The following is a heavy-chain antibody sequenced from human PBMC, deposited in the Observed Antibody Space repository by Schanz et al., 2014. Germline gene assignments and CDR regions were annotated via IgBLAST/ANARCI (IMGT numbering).Heavy chain of an antibody. CDR2: IYSSGIA. CDR3: ARRVVPATMGLYFDL. Sequence: QVQLQESGPGLVKPTETLSLMCTVSGGSMDTHYWGWIRQPPGKGLEWIAFIYSSGIANYNPSLGGGVTIAGDTPKTHFPLRRPSWPAADTATYYCARRVVPATMGLYFDLWGQGTLVTVSS. J-gene: IGHJ4*02. CDR1: GGSMDTHY. D-gene: IGHD2-21*01. V-gene: IGHV4-59*08.